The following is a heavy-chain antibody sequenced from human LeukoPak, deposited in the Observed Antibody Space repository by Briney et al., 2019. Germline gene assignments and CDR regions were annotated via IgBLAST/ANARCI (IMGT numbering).Heavy chain of an antibody. V-gene: IGHV4-31*03. CDR3: ARDGSGSYYRDAFDI. J-gene: IGHJ3*02. CDR1: GGSISSGGYY. D-gene: IGHD3-10*01. CDR2: IYYNGST. Sequence: SQTLSLTCTVSGGSISSGGYYWSWIRQHPGKGLEWIGYIYYNGSTYYNPSLKSRATISVDTSKNQFSLKLSSVTAADTAVYYCARDGSGSYYRDAFDIWGQGTMVTVSS.